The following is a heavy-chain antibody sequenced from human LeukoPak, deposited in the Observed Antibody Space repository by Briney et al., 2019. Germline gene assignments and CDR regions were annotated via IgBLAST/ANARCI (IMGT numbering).Heavy chain of an antibody. V-gene: IGHV3-21*01. CDR3: ARGIAVAGRAIAYYFDY. J-gene: IGHJ4*02. Sequence: GGSLRLSCAASGFTFSSYWMHWVRQAPGKGLEWVSSISSSSSYIYYADSVKGRFTISRDNAKNSLYLQMNSLRAEDTAVYYCARGIAVAGRAIAYYFDYWGQGTLVTVSS. CDR1: GFTFSSYW. CDR2: ISSSSSYI. D-gene: IGHD6-19*01.